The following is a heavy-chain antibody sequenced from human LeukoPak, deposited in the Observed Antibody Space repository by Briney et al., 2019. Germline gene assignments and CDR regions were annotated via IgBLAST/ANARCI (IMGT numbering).Heavy chain of an antibody. CDR1: GFTFTSYA. D-gene: IGHD3-22*01. J-gene: IGHJ4*02. Sequence: GGSLRLSCAASGFTFTSYAMSWVRQAPGKGLEWVSSISGSGGSTYYADSVKGRFTISRDNSKNTLFLQMNSLRAEDTAVYYCAIRPWDYDSSGFYDYWGQGTLVTVSS. CDR2: ISGSGGST. V-gene: IGHV3-23*01. CDR3: AIRPWDYDSSGFYDY.